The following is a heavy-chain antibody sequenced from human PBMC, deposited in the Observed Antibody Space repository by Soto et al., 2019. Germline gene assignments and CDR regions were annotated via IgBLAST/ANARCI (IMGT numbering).Heavy chain of an antibody. J-gene: IGHJ4*02. D-gene: IGHD3-10*01. CDR2: INGDGSSI. V-gene: IGHV3-74*01. CDR3: AADSPHDGTVAGDV. CDR1: GFSFNTHW. Sequence: EVRLVESGGGLVQPGGSLRLSCAVSGFSFNTHWMHWVRQTPEKGLVWVARINGDGSSIRYADSVKGRLTIFRDNARNTLYLQMRNVRVEDTGVYFCAADSPHDGTVAGDVWGQGTLVTVSS.